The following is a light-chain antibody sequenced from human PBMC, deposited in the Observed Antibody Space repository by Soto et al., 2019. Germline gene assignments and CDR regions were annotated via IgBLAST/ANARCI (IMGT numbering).Light chain of an antibody. CDR3: QQLNTYPST. J-gene: IGKJ4*01. Sequence: DIQMTQSPSSLAASLGDRGRVTCRASEGISSYLNWYQQKPGKAPKLLIYAASSLQSGVPSRFSGSGSGTDFTLTISSLQPEDFATYYCQQLNTYPSTFGGGTKVDNK. CDR2: AAS. V-gene: IGKV1-39*01. CDR1: EGISSY.